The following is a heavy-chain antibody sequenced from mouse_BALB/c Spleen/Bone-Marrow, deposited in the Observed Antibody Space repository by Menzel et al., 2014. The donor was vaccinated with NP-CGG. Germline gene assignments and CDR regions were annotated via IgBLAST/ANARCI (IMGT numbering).Heavy chain of an antibody. V-gene: IGHV5-9-1*01. D-gene: IGHD2-4*01. Sequence: EVMLVESGGGLVKPGGSLKLSCAASGLTFSTYAMSWVRQTPEERLEWVATINSGGTYIYYADSVKGRFTISRDNAKNTLYLQMSSLRSEDTAMFYCARPRMITTSFDVWGAGTTVTVSS. CDR2: INSGGTYI. CDR1: GLTFSTYA. CDR3: ARPRMITTSFDV. J-gene: IGHJ1*01.